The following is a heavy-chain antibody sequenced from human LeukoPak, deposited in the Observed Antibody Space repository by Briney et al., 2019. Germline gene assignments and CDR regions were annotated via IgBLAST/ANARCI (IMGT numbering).Heavy chain of an antibody. CDR1: GFNFGIFS. CDR2: ISGRGAET. Sequence: GGSLRLSCAASGFNFGIFSMSWVRQAPGKGLEWVSTISGRGAETFYADSVKGRFTISRDNAKNSLYLQMNSLRAEDTAVYYCARDFRRVEQWLVPPPLGFDYWGQGTLVTVSS. D-gene: IGHD6-19*01. CDR3: ARDFRRVEQWLVPPPLGFDY. J-gene: IGHJ4*02. V-gene: IGHV3-23*01.